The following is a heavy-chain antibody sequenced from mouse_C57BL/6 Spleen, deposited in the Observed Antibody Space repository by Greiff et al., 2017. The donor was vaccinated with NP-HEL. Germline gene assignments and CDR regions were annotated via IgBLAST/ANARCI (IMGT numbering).Heavy chain of an antibody. CDR3: ARRYGNYEGNFDY. D-gene: IGHD2-1*01. CDR2: IYPSDSET. Sequence: QVQLQQPGAELVRPGSSVKLSCKASGYTFTSYWMDWVKQRPGQGLEWIGNIYPSDSETHYNQQFKDKATLTVDKSSSTAYMQLSSLTSEDSAVYYCARRYGNYEGNFDYWGQGTTLTVSS. J-gene: IGHJ2*01. CDR1: GYTFTSYW. V-gene: IGHV1-61*01.